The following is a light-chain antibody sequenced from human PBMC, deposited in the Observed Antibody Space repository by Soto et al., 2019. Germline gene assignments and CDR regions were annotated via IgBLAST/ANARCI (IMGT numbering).Light chain of an antibody. CDR3: GTWDSSLSAVV. J-gene: IGLJ2*01. Sequence: QSVLTQPPSVSAAPGQKVTISCSGSSSNIGKNYVTWYQQLPGTAPKLLIYDNNQRPSGIPDRFSGSKSSTSDTLGITGLXXXXXXDYYCGTWDSSLSAVVFGGGTKVTVL. V-gene: IGLV1-51*01. CDR2: DNN. CDR1: SSNIGKNY.